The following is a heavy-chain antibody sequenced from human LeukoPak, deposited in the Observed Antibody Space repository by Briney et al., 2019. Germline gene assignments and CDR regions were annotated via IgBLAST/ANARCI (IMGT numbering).Heavy chain of an antibody. D-gene: IGHD2-8*01. CDR2: IYNSGNT. J-gene: IGHJ6*02. Sequence: SETLSLTCSVSAASIRTNHWTWIRQPAGKGLEWIGRIYNSGNTNYNPSLKSRVTMSVDTPKNQFSLKLSSVTAADTAIYYCARYINGGLDVWGQGTTVTVSS. CDR3: ARYINGGLDV. CDR1: AASIRTNH. V-gene: IGHV4-4*07.